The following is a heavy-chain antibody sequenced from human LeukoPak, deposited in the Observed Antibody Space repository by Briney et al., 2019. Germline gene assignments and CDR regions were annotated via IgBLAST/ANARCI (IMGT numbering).Heavy chain of an antibody. D-gene: IGHD2-2*01. CDR2: INHSGST. CDR3: ARGHCSSTSCYFDY. CDR1: GGSFSGYY. Sequence: PSGTLSLTCAVYGGSFSGYYWSWIRQPPGKGLEWIGEINHSGSTNYNPSLKSRVTISVDTSKNQFSLKLSSVTAADTAVYYCARGHCSSTSCYFDYWGQGTLVTVSS. J-gene: IGHJ4*02. V-gene: IGHV4-34*01.